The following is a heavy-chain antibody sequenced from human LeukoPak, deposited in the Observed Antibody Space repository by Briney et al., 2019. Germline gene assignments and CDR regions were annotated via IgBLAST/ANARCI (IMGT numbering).Heavy chain of an antibody. Sequence: GGSLRLSCAASGFTFNSYSMHWVRQAPGKGLEWVSAISGSGGSTYYADSVKGRFTISRDNSKNTLYLQMNSLRAEDTAVYYCAKSFGSGRYADYWGQGTLVTVSS. J-gene: IGHJ4*02. D-gene: IGHD3-3*01. V-gene: IGHV3-23*01. CDR1: GFTFNSYS. CDR3: AKSFGSGRYADY. CDR2: ISGSGGST.